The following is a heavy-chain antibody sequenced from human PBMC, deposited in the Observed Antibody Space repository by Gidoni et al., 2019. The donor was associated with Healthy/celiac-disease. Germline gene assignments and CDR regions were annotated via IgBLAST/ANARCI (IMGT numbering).Heavy chain of an antibody. D-gene: IGHD4-17*01. V-gene: IGHV3-43*01. J-gene: IGHJ4*02. Sequence: EVQLVESGGVVVQPGGSLRLSCADSGFPFDDYTMHWVRQAPGKGLEWVSLISWDGGSTYYADSVKGRFTISRDNSKNSLYLQMNSLRTEDTALYYCAKAVTTVTALDYWGQGTLVTVSS. CDR1: GFPFDDYT. CDR2: ISWDGGST. CDR3: AKAVTTVTALDY.